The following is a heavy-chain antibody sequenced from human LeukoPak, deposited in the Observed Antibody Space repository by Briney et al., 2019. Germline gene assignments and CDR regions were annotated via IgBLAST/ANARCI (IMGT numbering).Heavy chain of an antibody. CDR1: GGSISSHY. J-gene: IGHJ6*03. V-gene: IGHV4-59*11. CDR2: ISNSVST. Sequence: SETLSLTCTVSGGSISSHYWTWIRQSPVKGLEWIGDISNSVSTSYNPSLKSRVTISIDTSKNQCSLKLSSVTAADTAVYYCGRDALVGYFSYYYMDVGGKGTTVTVSS. CDR3: GRDALVGYFSYYYMDV. D-gene: IGHD2-15*01.